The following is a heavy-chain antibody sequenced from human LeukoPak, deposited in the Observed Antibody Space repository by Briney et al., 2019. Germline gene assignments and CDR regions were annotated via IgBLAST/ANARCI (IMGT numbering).Heavy chain of an antibody. J-gene: IGHJ4*02. Sequence: ASETLSLTCAVSGYSINSGYYWGWIRQPPGKGLEWIGSIYHSGSTYYNPSLKRRVTRSVDTSKNQFSLKLSSVTAADPAVYYCARVEVVPAAPDYWGQGTLVTVSS. D-gene: IGHD2-2*01. V-gene: IGHV4-38-2*01. CDR2: IYHSGST. CDR3: ARVEVVPAAPDY. CDR1: GYSINSGYY.